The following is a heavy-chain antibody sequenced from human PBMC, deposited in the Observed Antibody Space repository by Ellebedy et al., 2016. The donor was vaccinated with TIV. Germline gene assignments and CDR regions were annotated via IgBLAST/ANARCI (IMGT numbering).Heavy chain of an antibody. J-gene: IGHJ4*02. Sequence: MPSETLSLTCTVSGGSISRYYWSWIRQPPGKGLEWIGYISYSGSTTYNPSLQSRVTMSVDSSQSQFSLKLSSVTAADTAVYCCVGEIFSCWRFEYWGQGILVTVSS. CDR2: ISYSGST. CDR3: VGEIFSCWRFEY. V-gene: IGHV4-59*01. CDR1: GGSISRYY. D-gene: IGHD5-24*01.